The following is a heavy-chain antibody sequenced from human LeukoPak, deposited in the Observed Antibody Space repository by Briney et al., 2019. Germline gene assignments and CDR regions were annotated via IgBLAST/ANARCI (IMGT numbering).Heavy chain of an antibody. J-gene: IGHJ4*02. CDR3: ARDGVGASDSFDY. Sequence: GGSLRLSCAASGFTFSNYAMSWVRQAPGKGLEWVSAISGSGGSTYYADSVKGRFTISRDNSKNTLYLQMNSLRAEDTAVYYCARDGVGASDSFDYWGQGTLVTVSS. V-gene: IGHV3-23*01. CDR1: GFTFSNYA. CDR2: ISGSGGST. D-gene: IGHD1-26*01.